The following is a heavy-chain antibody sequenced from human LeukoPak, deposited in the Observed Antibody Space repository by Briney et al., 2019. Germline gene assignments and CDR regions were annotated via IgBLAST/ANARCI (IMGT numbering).Heavy chain of an antibody. CDR2: ISGSGGST. V-gene: IGHV3-23*01. CDR3: AKDSDSSSWPPSIDY. CDR1: GFTFSSYA. J-gene: IGHJ4*02. D-gene: IGHD6-13*01. Sequence: GASLRLSCAASGFTFSSYAMSWVRQAPGKGLEWVSAISGSGGSTYNADSVKGRFTISRDNSKNTLYLQMNSLRAEDTAVYYCAKDSDSSSWPPSIDYWGQGTLVTVSS.